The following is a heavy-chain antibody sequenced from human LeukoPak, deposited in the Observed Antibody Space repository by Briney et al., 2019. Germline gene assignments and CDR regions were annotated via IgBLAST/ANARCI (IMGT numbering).Heavy chain of an antibody. V-gene: IGHV4-59*01. J-gene: IGHJ4*02. CDR3: ARGGYSLLY. D-gene: IGHD3-22*01. CDR2: IYYSGGT. CDR1: GGSISSYY. Sequence: SETLSLTCTVSGGSISSYYWSWIRQPPGKGLEWIGYIYYSGGTNYNPSLKSRVTISVDTSKNQFSLKLSSVTAADTAVYYCARGGYSLLYWGQGTLVTVSS.